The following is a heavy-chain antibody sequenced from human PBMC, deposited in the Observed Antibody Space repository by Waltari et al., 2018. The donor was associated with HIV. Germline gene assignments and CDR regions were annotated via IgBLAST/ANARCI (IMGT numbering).Heavy chain of an antibody. Sequence: EVQLVESGGGLVQPGGSLRLSCAASGFSFSDYGITWVRQTPVKGLGCVGELSASGGGTRCADSGNGRFTISRDNTKNTLFLQMTSLCGEDAAVYYWAKDSYYVSFVRGMDVWGQGTSVTVSS. D-gene: IGHD3-10*02. CDR1: GFSFSDYG. J-gene: IGHJ6*02. CDR3: AKDSYYVSFVRGMDV. CDR2: LSASGGGT. V-gene: IGHV3-23*04.